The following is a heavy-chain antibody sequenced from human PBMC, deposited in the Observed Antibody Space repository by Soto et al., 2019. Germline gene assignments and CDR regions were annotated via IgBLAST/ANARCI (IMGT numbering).Heavy chain of an antibody. D-gene: IGHD3-22*01. J-gene: IGHJ4*02. Sequence: PSETLSLTCTVSGGSVSSGSYYWSWIRQPPGKGLEWIVYIYYSGSTNYNPSLKSRVTISVDTSKNQFSLKLSSVTAADTAVYYCARNPPSSHYYYDSSGYYDYWGQGTLVTVSS. CDR2: IYYSGST. CDR1: GGSVSSGSYY. V-gene: IGHV4-61*01. CDR3: ARNPPSSHYYYDSSGYYDY.